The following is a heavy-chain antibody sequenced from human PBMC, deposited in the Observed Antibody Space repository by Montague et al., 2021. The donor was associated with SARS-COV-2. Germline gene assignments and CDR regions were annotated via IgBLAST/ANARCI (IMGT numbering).Heavy chain of an antibody. CDR3: AREGGRFQRRLRGDDAYAL. J-gene: IGHJ3*01. CDR1: GGSISDGGYS. V-gene: IGHV4-31*03. Sequence: TLSLTCTVSGGSISDGGYSWTWIRQLPGKGLEWIGCIYYSGRTFYNPSLKSRLTISVDTSKNQFSLKLSSVTAADTAVYYCAREGGRFQRRLRGDDAYALWGRGTMVTVSS. CDR2: IYYSGRT. D-gene: IGHD3-16*01.